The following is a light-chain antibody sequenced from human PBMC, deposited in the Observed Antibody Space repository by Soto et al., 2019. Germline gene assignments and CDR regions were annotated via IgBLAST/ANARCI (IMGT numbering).Light chain of an antibody. Sequence: QSALTQPASVSGSPGQSITISCAGTSIDVGGYNYVSWYQQHPGKAPKLIICDVSNRPSGVSSRFSGSKSGNTASLTISGLQAEDDADYYCSSFAGTSYVFGTGTKVTVL. CDR1: SIDVGGYNY. CDR2: DVS. V-gene: IGLV2-14*01. J-gene: IGLJ1*01. CDR3: SSFAGTSYV.